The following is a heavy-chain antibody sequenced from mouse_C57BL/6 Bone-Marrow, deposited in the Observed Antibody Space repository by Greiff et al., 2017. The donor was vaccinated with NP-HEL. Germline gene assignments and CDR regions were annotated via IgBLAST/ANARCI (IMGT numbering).Heavy chain of an antibody. Sequence: EVHLVESGGGLVKPGGSLKLSCAASGFTFSSYAMSWVRQTPEKRLEWVATISDGGSYTYYPDNVKGRFTISRDNAKNNLYLQMSHLKSEDTAMYYCARERYPDYFDYWGQGTTLTVSS. CDR2: ISDGGSYT. D-gene: IGHD2-14*01. CDR3: ARERYPDYFDY. J-gene: IGHJ2*01. CDR1: GFTFSSYA. V-gene: IGHV5-4*01.